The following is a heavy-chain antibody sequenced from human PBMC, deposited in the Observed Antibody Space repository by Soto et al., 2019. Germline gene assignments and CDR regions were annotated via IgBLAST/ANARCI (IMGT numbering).Heavy chain of an antibody. J-gene: IGHJ6*02. CDR3: ARLWELLDYYYGMDV. Sequence: ASVKVSFKASGYTFTGYYMHWLRQAPGQGLEWMGWINPNSGGTNYAQKFQGRVTMTRDTSISTAYMELSRLRSDDTAVYYCARLWELLDYYYGMDVWGQGTTVTVSS. CDR2: INPNSGGT. V-gene: IGHV1-2*02. D-gene: IGHD1-26*01. CDR1: GYTFTGYY.